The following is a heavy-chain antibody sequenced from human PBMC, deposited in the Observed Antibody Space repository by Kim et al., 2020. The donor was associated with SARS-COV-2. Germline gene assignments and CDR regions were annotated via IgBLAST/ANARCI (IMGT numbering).Heavy chain of an antibody. Sequence: GGSLRLSCAASGFTVSSNYMSWVRQAPGKGLEWVSVIYSGGSTYYADSVKGRFTISRDNSKNTLYLQMNSLRAEDTAVYYCARLIAGDYFDYWGQGTLVTVSS. J-gene: IGHJ4*02. V-gene: IGHV3-53*01. CDR1: GFTVSSNY. CDR2: IYSGGST. D-gene: IGHD2-21*01. CDR3: ARLIAGDYFDY.